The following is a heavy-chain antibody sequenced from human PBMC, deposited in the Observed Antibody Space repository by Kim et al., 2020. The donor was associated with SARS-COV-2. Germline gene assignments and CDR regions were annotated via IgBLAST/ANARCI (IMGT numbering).Heavy chain of an antibody. CDR2: DGGST. D-gene: IGHD3-16*01. CDR3: ARQGGAY. V-gene: IGHV3-74*01. Sequence: DGGSTSYAAAVKGRYTISSDNAKIPLYLQMNSLGAEDTAVYYCARQGGAYWGQGTLVTVSS. J-gene: IGHJ4*02.